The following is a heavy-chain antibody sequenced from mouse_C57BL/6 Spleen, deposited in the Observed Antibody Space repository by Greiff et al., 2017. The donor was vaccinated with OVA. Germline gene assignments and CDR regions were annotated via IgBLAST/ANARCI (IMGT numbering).Heavy chain of an antibody. D-gene: IGHD1-1*01. Sequence: QVQLQQPGAELVRPGTSVKLSCKASGYTFTSYWMHWVKQRPGQGLEWIGVIDPSDSYTNYNQKFKGKATLTVDTSSSTAYMQLSSLTSEDSAVYYCARRGDYYGRSDFDYWGQGTTLTVSS. CDR2: IDPSDSYT. CDR3: ARRGDYYGRSDFDY. CDR1: GYTFTSYW. J-gene: IGHJ2*01. V-gene: IGHV1-59*01.